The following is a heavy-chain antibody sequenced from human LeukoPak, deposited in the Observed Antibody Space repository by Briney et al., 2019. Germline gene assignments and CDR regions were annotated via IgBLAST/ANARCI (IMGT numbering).Heavy chain of an antibody. CDR1: GFTFSSYW. J-gene: IGHJ4*02. D-gene: IGHD3-10*01. V-gene: IGHV3-7*04. CDR3: AKDVPWFRL. Sequence: GGSLRLSCADSGFTFSSYWMSWVRQAPGKGLEWVANIKEDGSEKYYVDSVKGRFTISRDNAKNSLYLQMNSLRGEDTAVYYCAKDVPWFRLWGQGTLVTVSS. CDR2: IKEDGSEK.